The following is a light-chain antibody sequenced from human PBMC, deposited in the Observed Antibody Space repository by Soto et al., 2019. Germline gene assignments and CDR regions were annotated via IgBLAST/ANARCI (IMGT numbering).Light chain of an antibody. J-gene: IGLJ1*01. CDR1: SSNIGINY. CDR2: RNS. CDR3: QSFDSSLSGRV. V-gene: IGLV1-40*01. Sequence: QSALTQPPSASGTPGQRVTISCSGSSSNIGINYVYWYQQIPGTVPKLLIYRNSNRPSGVPDRFSGSKSGTSASLAITGLQAEDEADYYCQSFDSSLSGRVFGTGTKVTVL.